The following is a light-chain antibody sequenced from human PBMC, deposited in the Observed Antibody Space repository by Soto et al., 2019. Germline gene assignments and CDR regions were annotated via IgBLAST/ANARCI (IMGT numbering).Light chain of an antibody. V-gene: IGLV1-44*01. CDR2: SNN. CDR3: AAWDDSLNGWV. J-gene: IGLJ3*02. Sequence: QSVLTQPPSASGTPGQRVAISCSGNSSNIGSNSVNWYQHLPGTAPKLLVYSNNRRPSGVPDRISGSKSGASAYLAFSGLQSEDEAEYFCAAWDDSLNGWVFGGGTKLTVL. CDR1: SSNIGSNS.